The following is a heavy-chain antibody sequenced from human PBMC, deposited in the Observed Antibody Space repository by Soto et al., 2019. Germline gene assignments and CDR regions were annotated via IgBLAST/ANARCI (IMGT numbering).Heavy chain of an antibody. J-gene: IGHJ5*02. CDR3: ARDPLGASGTSSWFDP. CDR1: GFTFSRHG. D-gene: IGHD6-13*01. Sequence: QVQLVESGGGVVQPGRSLRLSCAASGFTFSRHGMHWVRQAPGKGLEGGAVIWYDGSNKYYADSVKGRFTISRDNSKNTLYLQMNSLRAEDTAVYYCARDPLGASGTSSWFDPWGQGDLVTVSS. V-gene: IGHV3-33*01. CDR2: IWYDGSNK.